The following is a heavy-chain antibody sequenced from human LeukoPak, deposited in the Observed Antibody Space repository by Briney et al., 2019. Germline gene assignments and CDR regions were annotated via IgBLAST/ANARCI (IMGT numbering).Heavy chain of an antibody. D-gene: IGHD3-22*01. V-gene: IGHV4-59*08. CDR1: GGSISSYY. CDR2: IYYTGST. J-gene: IGHJ4*02. CDR3: ASLRPYYYDSSSHYYFDY. Sequence: SETLSLTCTVSGGSISSYYWSWIRQPPGKGLEWIGYIYYTGSTNYNPSLTSRVTISVDTSKNQFSLKLSSVTAADTAVYYCASLRPYYYDSSSHYYFDYWGQGTLVTVSS.